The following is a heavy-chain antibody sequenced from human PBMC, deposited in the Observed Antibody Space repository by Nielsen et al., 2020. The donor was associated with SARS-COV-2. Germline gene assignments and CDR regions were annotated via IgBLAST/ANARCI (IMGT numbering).Heavy chain of an antibody. CDR3: ARERMYASGWYGEDYYYSGMDV. D-gene: IGHD6-19*01. J-gene: IGHJ6*02. CDR2: INAGNGIT. Sequence: ASVKVSCKASGYTFRNYALHWVRQAPGQRLEWVGCINAGNGITKYSQKFQGRVTITRDTSAKTGYMELSSLRSEDTAVYYCARERMYASGWYGEDYYYSGMDVWGQGTTVTVSS. CDR1: GYTFRNYA. V-gene: IGHV1-3*01.